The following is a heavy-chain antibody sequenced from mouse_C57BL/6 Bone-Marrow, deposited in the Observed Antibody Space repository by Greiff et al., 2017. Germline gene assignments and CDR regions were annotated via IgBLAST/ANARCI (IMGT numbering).Heavy chain of an antibody. CDR3: ARTIVTTSFAY. D-gene: IGHD2-5*01. J-gene: IGHJ3*01. Sequence: VQLQQSGPGLVQPSQSLSITCTVSGFSLTSYGVHWVRQSPGKGLEWLGVIWSGGSTDYNAAFISRLSISKDNSKSQVFFKMNSLQADDTAIYYCARTIVTTSFAYWGQGTLVTVSA. CDR1: GFSLTSYG. CDR2: IWSGGST. V-gene: IGHV2-2*01.